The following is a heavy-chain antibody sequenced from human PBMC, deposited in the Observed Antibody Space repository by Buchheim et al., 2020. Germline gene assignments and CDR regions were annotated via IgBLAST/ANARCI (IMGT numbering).Heavy chain of an antibody. D-gene: IGHD5-18*01. CDR1: GFTFGTYS. CDR2: ISGSVGIT. CDR3: AKNVDTAMLRPFDY. Sequence: EVQLLESGGGLVQPGGSLRLSCAASGFTFGTYSMTWVRQAPGKGLEWVSAISGSVGITYYADSVKGRFTISRDNSKKTLYLQMNSLRAEDTAVYHCAKNVDTAMLRPFDYWGQGAL. J-gene: IGHJ4*02. V-gene: IGHV3-23*01.